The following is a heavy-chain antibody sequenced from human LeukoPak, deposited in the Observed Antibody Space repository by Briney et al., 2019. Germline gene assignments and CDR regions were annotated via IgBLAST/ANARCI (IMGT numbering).Heavy chain of an antibody. CDR1: GGPFSGYY. Sequence: PSETLSLTCAVYGGPFSGYYWSWIRQPPGKGLEWIGEINHSGSTNYNPSLKSRVTISVDTSKNQFSLKLSSVTAADTAVYYCARQLLRGAYFDYWGQGTLVTVSS. J-gene: IGHJ4*02. CDR3: ARQLLRGAYFDY. V-gene: IGHV4-34*01. D-gene: IGHD3-10*01. CDR2: INHSGST.